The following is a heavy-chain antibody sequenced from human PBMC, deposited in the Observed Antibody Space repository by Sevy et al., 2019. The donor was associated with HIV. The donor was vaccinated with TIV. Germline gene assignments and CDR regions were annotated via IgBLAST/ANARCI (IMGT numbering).Heavy chain of an antibody. V-gene: IGHV4-59*01. J-gene: IGHJ4*02. CDR1: GGSISSYY. Sequence: SETLSLTCTVSGGSISSYYWSWIRQPPGKGLEWIGYIYYSGSTNYNPSLKSRVTISVDTSKNQFSLRLSSVTAADTAVYYCARDQSSGWLYFDYWGQGTLVTVSS. CDR3: ARDQSSGWLYFDY. D-gene: IGHD6-19*01. CDR2: IYYSGST.